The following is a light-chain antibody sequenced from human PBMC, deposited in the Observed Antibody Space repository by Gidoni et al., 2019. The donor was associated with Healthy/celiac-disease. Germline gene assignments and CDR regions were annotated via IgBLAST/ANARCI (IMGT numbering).Light chain of an antibody. CDR3: QQYKSYSLT. J-gene: IGKJ1*01. CDR1: QSISSW. V-gene: IGKV1-5*03. CDR2: EAS. Sequence: DIQITQSPSTLSASVGDRVTITCRDSQSISSWLAWYQHKPGKAPKLLIYEASSLESGVPSRCSGCGSGTEFTLTISSLQPYDFATYYCQQYKSYSLTFGQGTKVEIK.